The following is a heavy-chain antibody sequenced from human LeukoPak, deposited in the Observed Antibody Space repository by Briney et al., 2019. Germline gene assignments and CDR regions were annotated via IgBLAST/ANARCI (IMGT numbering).Heavy chain of an antibody. J-gene: IGHJ4*02. CDR2: IYYSGST. V-gene: IGHV4-59*11. CDR3: ARSLRDSSGYYYFGV. CDR1: GGSISSHY. D-gene: IGHD3-22*01. Sequence: SETLSLTCTVSGGSISSHYWSWIRQPPGKGLEWIGYIYYSGSTNYNPSLKSRVTISVDTSKNQFSLKLSSVTAADTAVYYCARSLRDSSGYYYFGVWGQGTLVTVSS.